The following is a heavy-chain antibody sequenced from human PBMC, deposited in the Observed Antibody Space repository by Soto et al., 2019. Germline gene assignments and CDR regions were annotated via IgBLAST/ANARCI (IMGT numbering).Heavy chain of an antibody. Sequence: QVQLQESGPGLVKPSQTLSLTCTVSGGSISRGGYYWSWIRQHPGKGLEWIGYIYYSGGTYYNPSRKSRVTISVDTSVNQFSLRLSSVTAADTAVYYCARKDSGYADYMDVWGKGTTVTVSS. CDR2: IYYSGGT. CDR3: ARKDSGYADYMDV. D-gene: IGHD5-12*01. CDR1: GGSISRGGYY. J-gene: IGHJ6*03. V-gene: IGHV4-31*03.